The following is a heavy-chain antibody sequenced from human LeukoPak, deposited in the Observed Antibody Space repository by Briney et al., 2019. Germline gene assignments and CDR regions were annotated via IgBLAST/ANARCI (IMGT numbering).Heavy chain of an antibody. CDR2: MCTRGST. Sequence: SETLSLTCTVSGGSISSGDYCWSWIRQPAGKGLEWIGRMCTRGSTDYNPSLKSRVIMSIDTSKNQFSLKLSSVAAADTAAYYCARAGGRDNSYGFQDYWGQGTLVIVSS. J-gene: IGHJ4*02. CDR3: ARAGGRDNSYGFQDY. D-gene: IGHD5-18*01. CDR1: GGSISSGDYC. V-gene: IGHV4-61*02.